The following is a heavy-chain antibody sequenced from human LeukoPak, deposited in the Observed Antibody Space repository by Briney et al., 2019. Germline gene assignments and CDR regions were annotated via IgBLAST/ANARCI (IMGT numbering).Heavy chain of an antibody. J-gene: IGHJ6*03. CDR1: GGSISSSGYY. V-gene: IGHV4-39*07. CDR3: ARVDVFGVVSSDYYYYYMDV. Sequence: LSETLSLTCAVSGGSISSSGYYWSWIRQPPGKGLEWIGEINHSGSTNYNPSLKSRVTMSVDTSKNQFSLKLSYVTAADTAVYYCARVDVFGVVSSDYYYYYMDVWGKGTTVTVSS. CDR2: INHSGST. D-gene: IGHD3-3*01.